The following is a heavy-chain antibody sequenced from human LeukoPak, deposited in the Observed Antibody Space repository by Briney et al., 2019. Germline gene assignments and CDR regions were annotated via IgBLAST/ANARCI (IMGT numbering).Heavy chain of an antibody. CDR1: GGSISSYY. Sequence: PSENLSLTCTVAGGSISSYYWSWIRQPPGKGLAGIGYIYYSGSTKYNPSLKSRVTISVDTSKNQFSLKLSSVTAADTDVYYCARDERSRYYYMDVWGKGTTVTVSS. CDR3: ARDERSRYYYMDV. CDR2: IYYSGST. J-gene: IGHJ6*03. V-gene: IGHV4-59*01.